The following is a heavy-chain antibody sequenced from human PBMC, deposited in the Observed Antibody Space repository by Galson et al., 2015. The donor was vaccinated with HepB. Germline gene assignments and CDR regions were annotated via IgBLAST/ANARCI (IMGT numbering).Heavy chain of an antibody. Sequence: SVKVSCKASGYTFTGYYIHGVRQAPGQGLEWMGWINPNSGGTNYAQKCQGRVTMTRDTSISTAYMELSRLRSDDTAVYYCARIGERGFFEYWGQGTLVTVSS. J-gene: IGHJ4*02. CDR2: INPNSGGT. CDR3: ARIGERGFFEY. CDR1: GYTFTGYY. D-gene: IGHD1-26*01. V-gene: IGHV1-2*02.